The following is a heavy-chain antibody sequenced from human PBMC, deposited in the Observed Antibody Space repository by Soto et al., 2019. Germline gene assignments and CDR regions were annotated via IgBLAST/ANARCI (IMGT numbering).Heavy chain of an antibody. V-gene: IGHV3-23*01. D-gene: IGHD6-19*01. CDR3: AKDGHRSGWYYFDY. CDR2: ISGSGGGT. Sequence: EVQLLESGGDLVQPGGSLRLSCAASGFTFSSYAMTWVRQAPGKGLEWVSVISGSGGGTYYADSVKGRFTISRDNAKNTLYMQMNSLRAEDTAVYYCAKDGHRSGWYYFDYWGQGTLVTVSS. CDR1: GFTFSSYA. J-gene: IGHJ4*02.